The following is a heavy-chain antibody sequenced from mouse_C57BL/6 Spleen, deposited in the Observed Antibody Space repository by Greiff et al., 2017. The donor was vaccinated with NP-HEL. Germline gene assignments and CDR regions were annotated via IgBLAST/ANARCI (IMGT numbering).Heavy chain of an antibody. CDR2: IDPSDSYT. CDR3: ARGGGLRPYYFDY. J-gene: IGHJ2*01. CDR1: GYTFTSYW. D-gene: IGHD2-4*01. V-gene: IGHV1-69*01. Sequence: QVQLQQPGAELVMPGASVKLSCKASGYTFTSYWMHWVKQRPGQGLEWIGEIDPSDSYTNYNQKFKGKSTLTVDKSSSTAYMQLSSLTSEDSAVYYCARGGGLRPYYFDYWGQGTTLTVSS.